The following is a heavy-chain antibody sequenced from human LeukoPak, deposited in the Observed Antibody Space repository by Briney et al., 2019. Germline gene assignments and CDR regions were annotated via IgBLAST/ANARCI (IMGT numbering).Heavy chain of an antibody. D-gene: IGHD3-10*01. CDR1: GRTFSRYA. CDR3: ATSGGDYYYYSLDA. V-gene: IGHV1-69*01. J-gene: IGHJ6*03. Sequence: ASVKVSCKASGRTFSRYAISWVRQAPGQGLEWMGGIIPVLGTTNYAQTFQNKVTITADESTSTTYMELSSLTSEDTAVYYCATSGGDYYYYSLDAWGKGTPVTISS. CDR2: IIPVLGTT.